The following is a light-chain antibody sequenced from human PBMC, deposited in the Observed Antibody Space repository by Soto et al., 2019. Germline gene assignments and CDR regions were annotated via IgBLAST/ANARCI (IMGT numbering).Light chain of an antibody. Sequence: QSALTQPASVSGSPGQSITISCTGTSSDVGGSNHVSWYQQHPDKAPRLIIYDVSNRPSGVSNRFSGSKSGNTASLTISGLQAEDEADYYCGSYTTIRTVKFGGGTKLTVL. CDR3: GSYTTIRTVK. CDR2: DVS. J-gene: IGLJ2*01. CDR1: SSDVGGSNH. V-gene: IGLV2-14*03.